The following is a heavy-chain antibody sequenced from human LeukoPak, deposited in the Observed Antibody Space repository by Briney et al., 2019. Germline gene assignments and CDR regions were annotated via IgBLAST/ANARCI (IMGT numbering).Heavy chain of an antibody. CDR1: GYTLTELS. CDR2: FDPEDGET. CDR3: ATGRLSNYYFDY. Sequence: GASVKVSCKVSGYTLTELSMHWVRQAPGKRLEWMGGFDPEDGETIYAQKFQGRVTMTEDTSTDTAYMELSSLRSEDTAVYYCATGRLSNYYFDYWGQGTLVTVSS. V-gene: IGHV1-24*01. D-gene: IGHD4-11*01. J-gene: IGHJ4*02.